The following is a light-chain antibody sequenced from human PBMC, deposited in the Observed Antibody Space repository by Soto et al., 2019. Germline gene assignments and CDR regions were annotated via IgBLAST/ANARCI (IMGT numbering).Light chain of an antibody. Sequence: DSQMTQSPSVVSASVGDRVTITCRASQGVRRWLAWYQQKPGKAPKLLIYGASTLQSGAPSRFSGSGSGTDFTLTITSLQPEDLATYYCQQADSFPLTFGAGTKVDIK. CDR1: QGVRRW. V-gene: IGKV1-12*01. J-gene: IGKJ4*01. CDR3: QQADSFPLT. CDR2: GAS.